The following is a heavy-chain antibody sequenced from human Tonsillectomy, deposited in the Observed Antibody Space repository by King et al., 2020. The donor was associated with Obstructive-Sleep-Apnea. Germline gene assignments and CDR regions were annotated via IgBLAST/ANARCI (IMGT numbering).Heavy chain of an antibody. CDR1: GGSISGVNL. CDR2: ISQSGIT. CDR3: ARDWPYRSNWSSYYGLDV. D-gene: IGHD6-13*01. V-gene: IGHV4-4*02. J-gene: IGHJ6*02. Sequence: QLQESGPGLVKPSGTLSLTCVVSGGSISGVNLWTWVRQPPGKGLEWVGEISQSGITNYNSSLKSRVTISVDKSKNQFSLKLTSVTAADTAVYYCARDWPYRSNWSSYYGLDVWGRGTTVTVSS.